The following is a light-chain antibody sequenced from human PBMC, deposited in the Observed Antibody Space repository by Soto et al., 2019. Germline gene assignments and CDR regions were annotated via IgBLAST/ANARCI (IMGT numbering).Light chain of an antibody. CDR2: AAS. Sequence: DIQMTQAPSSLSASVGDRVTITCRASQSISSYLNWYQQKPGKAPKLLIYAASSLQSGVPSRFSCSGSGTVYTLTISSLQPEDFATYYCQQSYSTPRFTFGPGTKVDIK. CDR1: QSISSY. CDR3: QQSYSTPRFT. V-gene: IGKV1-39*01. J-gene: IGKJ3*01.